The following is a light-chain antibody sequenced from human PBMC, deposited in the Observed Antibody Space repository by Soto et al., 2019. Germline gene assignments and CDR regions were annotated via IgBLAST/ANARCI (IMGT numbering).Light chain of an antibody. CDR3: SSYTSSSTHV. V-gene: IGLV2-14*03. CDR1: SSDVGAYNF. J-gene: IGLJ1*01. Sequence: QSALTQPASVSGSRGQSITISCTGTSSDVGAYNFVSWYQQHPGKLPKLMIFDVSRRPSGVSDRFSGSKSGNTASLTISGLQAEDEGDYYFSSYTSSSTHVFGSGTKLTVL. CDR2: DVS.